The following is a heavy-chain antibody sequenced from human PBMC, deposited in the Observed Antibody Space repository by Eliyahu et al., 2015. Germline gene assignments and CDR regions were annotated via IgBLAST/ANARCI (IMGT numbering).Heavy chain of an antibody. CDR2: ISWNSGSI. D-gene: IGHD3-10*01. Sequence: VQPGRSLRLSCAASGXTFDDYAMHWVRQAPGKGLEWVSGISWNSGSIGYADSVKGRFTISRDNAKNSLYLQMNSLRAEDTALYYCAKIEAPTMVRGVRVYGMDVWGQGTTVTVSS. J-gene: IGHJ6*02. CDR1: GXTFDDYA. V-gene: IGHV3-9*01. CDR3: AKIEAPTMVRGVRVYGMDV.